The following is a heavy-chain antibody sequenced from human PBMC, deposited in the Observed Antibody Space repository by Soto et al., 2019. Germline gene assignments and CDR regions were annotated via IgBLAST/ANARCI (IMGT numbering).Heavy chain of an antibody. CDR3: ARSKGDPPLVQLDY. V-gene: IGHV1-69*13. J-gene: IGHJ4*02. D-gene: IGHD1-26*01. CDR2: IIPIFGTA. Sequence: GASVKVSCKASGGTFSSYAINWVRQAPGQGLEWMGGIIPIFGTANYAQKFQDRVTITADESTSTAYMELSSLRSEDTAVYYCARSKGDPPLVQLDYWGQGTLVTVSS. CDR1: GGTFSSYA.